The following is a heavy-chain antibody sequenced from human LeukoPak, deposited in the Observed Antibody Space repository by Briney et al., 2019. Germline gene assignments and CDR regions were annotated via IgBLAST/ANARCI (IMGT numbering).Heavy chain of an antibody. Sequence: SETLSLTCAVYGGSFSGYYWSWIRQPPGKGLEWIGEINHSGSTNYNPSLKSRVTISVDTSKNQFSLKLSSVTAADTAVYYCARTVYSSSPRLDYWGQGTLVTVSS. CDR3: ARTVYSSSPRLDY. J-gene: IGHJ4*02. V-gene: IGHV4-34*01. D-gene: IGHD6-6*01. CDR2: INHSGST. CDR1: GGSFSGYY.